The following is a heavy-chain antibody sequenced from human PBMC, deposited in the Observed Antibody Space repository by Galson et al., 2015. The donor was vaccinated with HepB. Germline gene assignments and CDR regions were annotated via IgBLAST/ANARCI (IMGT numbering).Heavy chain of an antibody. Sequence: SVTVSCKASGSTFTAYYIHWVRQAPGQGLEWMGRINPNSGGTNYAQKFQGRVTMTRDTSISTAYMELSRLKYDDTAIYYCARDRDYVFDSWGQGTLVTVSS. CDR1: GSTFTAYY. CDR2: INPNSGGT. D-gene: IGHD3-16*01. V-gene: IGHV1-2*06. J-gene: IGHJ4*02. CDR3: ARDRDYVFDS.